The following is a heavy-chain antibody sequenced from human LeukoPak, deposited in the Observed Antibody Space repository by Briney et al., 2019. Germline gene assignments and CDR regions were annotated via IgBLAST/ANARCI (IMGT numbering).Heavy chain of an antibody. CDR2: IYYSGTT. J-gene: IGHJ4*02. D-gene: IGHD7-27*01. CDR3: ARGANWGSPDY. CDR1: GGSISSDY. Sequence: SETLSLTCTVSGGSISSDYWSWIRQSPGKGLEWIGYIYYSGTTSYNPSLKSRVTISLDTSKNQFSLKLSSVTAADTAVYYCARGANWGSPDYWGQGTLVTVAS. V-gene: IGHV4-59*01.